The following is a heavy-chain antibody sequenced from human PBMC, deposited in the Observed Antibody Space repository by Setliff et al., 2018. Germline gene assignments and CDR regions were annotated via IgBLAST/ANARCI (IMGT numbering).Heavy chain of an antibody. J-gene: IGHJ6*03. Sequence: SETLSLTCTVSGGSISSYYWSWIRQLPGKGLEWIGYMYYSGSTNYNPSFKSRVTISVDTSKNQFSLKLSSVTAADTAVYYCARAPPSSGWTPRGYYYYYMDVWGKGTTVTVSS. CDR2: MYYSGST. V-gene: IGHV4-59*01. D-gene: IGHD6-19*01. CDR3: ARAPPSSGWTPRGYYYYYMDV. CDR1: GGSISSYY.